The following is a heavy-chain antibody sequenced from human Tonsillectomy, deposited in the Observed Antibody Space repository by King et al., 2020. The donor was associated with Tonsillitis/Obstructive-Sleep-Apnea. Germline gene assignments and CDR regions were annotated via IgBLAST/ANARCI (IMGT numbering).Heavy chain of an antibody. CDR3: ARVLRDRDGYSSLFDY. Sequence: VQLQESGPGLVKPSETLSLTFTVSGGSIISYYWSWIRQPPGKGLEWIGYIDYSGSTNYHPSLKSRFTISVDTSKNQFSLRLRSVTAADTAVYYCARVLRDRDGYSSLFDYWGQGTLVTVSS. CDR1: GGSIISYY. CDR2: IDYSGST. J-gene: IGHJ4*02. V-gene: IGHV4-59*01. D-gene: IGHD5-24*01.